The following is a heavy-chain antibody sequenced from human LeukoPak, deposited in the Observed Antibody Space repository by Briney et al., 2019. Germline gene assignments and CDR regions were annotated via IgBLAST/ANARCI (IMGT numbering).Heavy chain of an antibody. CDR2: ISAYNGNT. J-gene: IGHJ5*02. CDR3: ARVDNWNYQS. D-gene: IGHD1-7*01. CDR1: GYTFTGYY. Sequence: ASVKVSCKASGYTFTGYYMHWVRQAPGQGLEWMGWISAYNGNTNYAQKLQGRVTMTTDTSTSTAYMELRSLRSDDTAVYYCARVDNWNYQSWGQGTLVTVSS. V-gene: IGHV1-18*04.